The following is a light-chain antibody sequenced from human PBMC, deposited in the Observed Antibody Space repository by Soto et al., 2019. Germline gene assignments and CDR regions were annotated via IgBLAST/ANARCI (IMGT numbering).Light chain of an antibody. CDR1: SSDVGSYNL. CDR3: CSYAGSSTWV. V-gene: IGLV2-23*01. CDR2: EGS. J-gene: IGLJ3*02. Sequence: QSALTQPASVSGSPGQSITISCTGTSSDVGSYNLVSWYQQHPGKAPKLMIYEGSKRPSGVSNRFSGSKSGNTDSLTISGLQAEDEGDYYCCSYAGSSTWVFGGGTKLTVL.